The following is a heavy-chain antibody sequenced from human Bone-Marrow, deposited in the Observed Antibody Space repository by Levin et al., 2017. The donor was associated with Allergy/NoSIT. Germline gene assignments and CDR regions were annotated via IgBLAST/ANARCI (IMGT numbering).Heavy chain of an antibody. CDR1: GFTLSSYY. J-gene: IGHJ3*01. CDR2: IKQDGSDK. Sequence: SCAASGFTLSSYYMTWVRQAPGKGLEWVANIKQDGSDKFYVDSVKGRFTISRDNAKNSLYLQMNSLRAEDTAVYYCAREDGDGSAFDVWGQGTMVTVSS. D-gene: IGHD1-26*01. V-gene: IGHV3-7*04. CDR3: AREDGDGSAFDV.